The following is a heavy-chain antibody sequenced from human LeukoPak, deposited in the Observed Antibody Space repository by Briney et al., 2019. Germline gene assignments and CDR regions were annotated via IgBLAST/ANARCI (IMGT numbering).Heavy chain of an antibody. CDR3: AREAAVAGDDHFDY. V-gene: IGHV4-39*07. CDR2: IYYSGST. CDR1: GGSISTSNYY. D-gene: IGHD6-19*01. J-gene: IGHJ4*02. Sequence: KPSETLSLTCTVSGGSISTSNYYWGWIRQPPGKGLEWIGSIYYSGSTYYNPSLKSRVTISVDTSKNQFSLKLSSVTAADTAVYYCAREAAVAGDDHFDYWGQGTLVTVSS.